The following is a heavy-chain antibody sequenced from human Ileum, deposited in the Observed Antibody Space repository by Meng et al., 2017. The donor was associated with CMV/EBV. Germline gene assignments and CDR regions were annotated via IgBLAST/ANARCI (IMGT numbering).Heavy chain of an antibody. J-gene: IGHJ6*02. Sequence: GESLKISCAASGFTVSSNYMSWVRQAPGKGLEWVSVIYGGGTTHYADSVKGRFTISRDNSKNTLFLQMDSLRAEDTAVYYCAGESGVPNGMDVWGQGTTVTVSS. CDR3: AGESGVPNGMDV. V-gene: IGHV3-53*01. CDR1: GFTVSSNY. D-gene: IGHD2-2*01. CDR2: IYGGGTT.